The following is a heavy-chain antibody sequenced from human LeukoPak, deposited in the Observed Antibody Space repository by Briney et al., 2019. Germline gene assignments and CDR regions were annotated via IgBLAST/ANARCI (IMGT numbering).Heavy chain of an antibody. V-gene: IGHV4-61*01. J-gene: IGHJ2*01. Sequence: SETLSLTCTVSGGSVSSGSYYWSWIRQPPGKGLEWIGYIYYSGSTNYNPSLKSRVTISVDTSKNQFSLKLSSVTAANPALYYCAGIPLSNGWYIWFFDLWGRGTQVTVS. CDR2: IYYSGST. CDR3: AGIPLSNGWYIWFFDL. CDR1: GGSVSSGSYY. D-gene: IGHD6-19*01.